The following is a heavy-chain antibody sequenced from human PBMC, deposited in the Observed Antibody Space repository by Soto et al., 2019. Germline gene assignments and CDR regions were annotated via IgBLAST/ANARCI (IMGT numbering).Heavy chain of an antibody. CDR1: GSTFCIAW. CDR3: TTGSSYYDFWSGYYTGPAMDV. Sequence: PAGSMRLAFAASGSTFCIAWMSWVCQAPGKGLEWVGRIKSKTDGGTTDYAAPVKGRFTISRDDSKNTLYLQMNSLKTEDTAVYYCTTGSSYYDFWSGYYTGPAMDVWGKGTTVTVSS. J-gene: IGHJ6*04. V-gene: IGHV3-15*01. D-gene: IGHD3-3*01. CDR2: IKSKTDGGTT.